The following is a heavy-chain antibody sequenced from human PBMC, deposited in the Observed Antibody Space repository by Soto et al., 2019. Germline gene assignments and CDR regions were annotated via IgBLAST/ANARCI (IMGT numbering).Heavy chain of an antibody. V-gene: IGHV3-9*01. J-gene: IGHJ4*02. Sequence: PGGSLRLSCVASGFTFDDYAMNWVRQGPGKGLEWVSGISWNSGSIAYAESVKGRFTISRDSAKNSLYLQMNSLRVEDTAFYYCAKDIGVGGADIFDFRGRGTLVTVSS. D-gene: IGHD1-26*01. CDR2: ISWNSGSI. CDR1: GFTFDDYA. CDR3: AKDIGVGGADIFDF.